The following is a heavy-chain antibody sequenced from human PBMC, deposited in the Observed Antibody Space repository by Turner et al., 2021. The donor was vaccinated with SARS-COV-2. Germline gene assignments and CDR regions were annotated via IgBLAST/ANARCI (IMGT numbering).Heavy chain of an antibody. Sequence: QVQLVQSGAEVKKPGAAVKVSWRVSGYTLIELSMHWVRQAPGKGLEWMGGFDPEDGETIYAQKFQGRVTMTEDTSTDTAYMELSSLRSEDTAVYYCATGYAYCGADCSIDYWGQGTLVTVSS. CDR1: GYTLIELS. D-gene: IGHD2-21*02. CDR2: FDPEDGET. CDR3: ATGYAYCGADCSIDY. J-gene: IGHJ4*02. V-gene: IGHV1-24*01.